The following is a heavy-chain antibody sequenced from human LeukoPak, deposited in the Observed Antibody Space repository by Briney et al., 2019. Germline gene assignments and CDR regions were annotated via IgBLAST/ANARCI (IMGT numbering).Heavy chain of an antibody. CDR3: ASGESYYYGMDV. CDR2: IYYSGST. Sequence: PSQTLSLTCTVSGGSISSGDYYWSWIRQPPGKGLEWIGYIYYSGSTYYNPSLKSRVTISVDTSKNQFSLKLSPVTAADTAVYYCASGESYYYGMDVWGQGTTVTVSS. V-gene: IGHV4-30-4*01. J-gene: IGHJ6*02. CDR1: GGSISSGDYY.